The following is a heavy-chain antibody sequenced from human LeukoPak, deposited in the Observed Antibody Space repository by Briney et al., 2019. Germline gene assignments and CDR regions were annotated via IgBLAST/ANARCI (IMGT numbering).Heavy chain of an antibody. CDR1: GGSISSSSYY. Sequence: PSETLSLTCTVSGGSISSSSYYWGWIRQPPGKGLEWIGSIYYSGSTYYNPSLKSRVTISVDRSKNQFSLKLSSVTAADTAVYYCARIVDSSGYNDAFDIWGQGTMVTVSS. V-gene: IGHV4-39*07. D-gene: IGHD3-22*01. J-gene: IGHJ3*02. CDR2: IYYSGST. CDR3: ARIVDSSGYNDAFDI.